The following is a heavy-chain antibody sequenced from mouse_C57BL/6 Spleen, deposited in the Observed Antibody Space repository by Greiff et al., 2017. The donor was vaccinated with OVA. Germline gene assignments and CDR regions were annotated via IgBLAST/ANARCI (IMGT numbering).Heavy chain of an antibody. CDR3: ARGYYGSSYDYAMDY. CDR2: ISSGSSTI. CDR1: GFTFSDYG. Sequence: EVKLVESGGGLVKPGGSLTLSCAASGFTFSDYGMHWVRQAPEKGLGWVAYISSGSSTIYYADTVKGRFTISRDNAKNTLFLQMTSLRSEDTAMYYCARGYYGSSYDYAMDYWGKGTSVTVSS. J-gene: IGHJ4*01. V-gene: IGHV5-17*01. D-gene: IGHD1-1*01.